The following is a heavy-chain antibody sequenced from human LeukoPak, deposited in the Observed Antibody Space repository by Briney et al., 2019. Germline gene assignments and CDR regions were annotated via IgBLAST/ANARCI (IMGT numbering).Heavy chain of an antibody. D-gene: IGHD6-19*01. Sequence: AASVKVSCKASGGTFSGYTISWVRQAPGQGLEWMGGIIPIFGTANYAQKFQGRVTITADESTGTAYMELSSLRSEDTAVYYCARGPSSSGWSYYYYYGMDVWGQGTTVTVSS. CDR1: GGTFSGYT. J-gene: IGHJ6*02. CDR3: ARGPSSSGWSYYYYYGMDV. CDR2: IIPIFGTA. V-gene: IGHV1-69*13.